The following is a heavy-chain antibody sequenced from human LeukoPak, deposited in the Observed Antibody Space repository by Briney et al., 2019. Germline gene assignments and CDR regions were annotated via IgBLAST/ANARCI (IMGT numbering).Heavy chain of an antibody. D-gene: IGHD2-21*01. V-gene: IGHV3-23*01. CDR3: AKDFRIGYSAHFDY. J-gene: IGHJ4*02. Sequence: GGSLRLSCAASGFTFSTYGMNWVRQAPGKGLEWVSTISGSGGSAYYADSVKGRFTISRDNSKNTLYLQMDSLRGEDTAVYYCAKDFRIGYSAHFDYWGQGALVTVSS. CDR1: GFTFSTYG. CDR2: ISGSGGSA.